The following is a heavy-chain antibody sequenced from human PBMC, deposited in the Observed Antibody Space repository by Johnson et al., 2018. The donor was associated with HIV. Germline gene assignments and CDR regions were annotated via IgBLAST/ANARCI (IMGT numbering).Heavy chain of an antibody. D-gene: IGHD4-17*01. J-gene: IGHJ3*02. Sequence: QMLLVESGGGVVQPGRSLRLSCAASGFTFSSYGMHWVRQAPGKGLEWVAVISYDGTYNYYADSVKGRFTISRDNSTNTLYLQMNSLRVDDTAVYHCARPSVMTTLTTTPWAFDIWGQGTMVTVSS. V-gene: IGHV3-30*03. CDR2: ISYDGTYN. CDR3: ARPSVMTTLTTTPWAFDI. CDR1: GFTFSSYG.